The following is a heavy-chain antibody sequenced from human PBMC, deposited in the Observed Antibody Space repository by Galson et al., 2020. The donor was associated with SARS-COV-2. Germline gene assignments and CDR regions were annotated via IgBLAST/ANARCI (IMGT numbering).Heavy chain of an antibody. CDR1: GGSISSYY. V-gene: IGHV4-4*07. D-gene: IGHD3-10*01. J-gene: IGHJ6*03. CDR2: IYTSGST. CDR3: ARGVLLWFGELHYYYYMDV. Sequence: SQTLSLTCTVSGGSISSYYWSWIRQPAGKGLEWIGRIYTSGSTNYNPSLKSRVTMSVDTSKNQFSLKLSSVTAADTAVYYCARGVLLWFGELHYYYYMDVWGKGTTVTISS.